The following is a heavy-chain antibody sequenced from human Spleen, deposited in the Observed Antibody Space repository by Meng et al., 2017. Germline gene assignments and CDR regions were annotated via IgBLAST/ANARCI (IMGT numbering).Heavy chain of an antibody. CDR2: TRRDGSDT. D-gene: IGHD1-26*01. CDR3: AAAWELLPPGY. CDR1: GFTISTYW. V-gene: IGHV3-74*01. J-gene: IGHJ4*02. Sequence: EVQLVESGGGLVQPGGSLILSCVASGFTISTYWLHWVRQAPGKGLVWVSRTRRDGSDTVYADSVKGRFTMSRDNAKNTLYLQMNSLRAEDTAVYYCAAAWELLPPGYWGQGTLVTVSS.